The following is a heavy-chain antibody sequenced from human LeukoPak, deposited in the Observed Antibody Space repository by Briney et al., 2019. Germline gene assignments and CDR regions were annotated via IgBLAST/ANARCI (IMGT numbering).Heavy chain of an antibody. J-gene: IGHJ6*02. CDR3: ASLDHPRSKIVVPAGVNYYYGMDV. CDR2: INPSGGST. V-gene: IGHV1-46*01. Sequence: ASVKVSCKASGYTFTSYYMHGVRQAPGQGVEWMGIINPSGGSTSYAQKFQGRVTMTRDTSTSTVYMELSILRSEDTAVYYCASLDHPRSKIVVPAGVNYYYGMDVWGQGTTVTVSS. D-gene: IGHD2-2*01. CDR1: GYTFTSYY.